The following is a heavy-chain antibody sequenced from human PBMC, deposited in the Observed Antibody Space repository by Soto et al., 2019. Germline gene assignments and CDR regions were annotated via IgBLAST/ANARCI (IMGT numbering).Heavy chain of an antibody. Sequence: QVHLVQSGAEVKKPGASVKVSCKASGYTFTNYDINWVRQAPGQGLEWMGWISTYTGNTNYAQKLQGRVTMTTDTATSTAYMERRSLRSDDTAVYYCARGYYYGSGRPTPGGMDVWGQGTTVNVSS. CDR1: GYTFTNYD. V-gene: IGHV1-18*01. J-gene: IGHJ6*02. D-gene: IGHD3-10*01. CDR3: ARGYYYGSGRPTPGGMDV. CDR2: ISTYTGNT.